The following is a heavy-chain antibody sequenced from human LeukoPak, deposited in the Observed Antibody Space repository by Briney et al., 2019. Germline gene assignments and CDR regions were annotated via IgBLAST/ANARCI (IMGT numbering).Heavy chain of an antibody. CDR2: MNPNSGNT. CDR3: ARGRNWSGYYTFHY. D-gene: IGHD3-3*01. V-gene: IGHV1-8*01. Sequence: ASVKVSCTASGYTFTSYDINWVRQATGQGLEWMGWMNPNSGNTGYAQKFQGRVTMTRNTSISTAYMKLSSLRSEDTAVYYCARGRNWSGYYTFHYWGQGTLVTVSS. J-gene: IGHJ4*02. CDR1: GYTFTSYD.